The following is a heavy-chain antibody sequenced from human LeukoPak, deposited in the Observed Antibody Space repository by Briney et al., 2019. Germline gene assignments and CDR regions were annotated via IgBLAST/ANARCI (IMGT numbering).Heavy chain of an antibody. CDR1: GFTFDDYG. CDR2: INWNGGST. V-gene: IGHV3-20*04. Sequence: GGSLRLSCAASGFTFDDYGMSWVRQAPGKGLEWVSSINWNGGSTGYADSVKGRFTISRDNAKNSLYLQMNSLRAEDTALYYCARGLEQWLQEGVVDYWGQGTLVTVSS. D-gene: IGHD6-19*01. CDR3: ARGLEQWLQEGVVDY. J-gene: IGHJ4*02.